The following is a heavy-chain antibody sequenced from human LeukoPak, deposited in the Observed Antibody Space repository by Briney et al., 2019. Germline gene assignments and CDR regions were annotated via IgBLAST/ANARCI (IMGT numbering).Heavy chain of an antibody. J-gene: IGHJ4*02. CDR2: VYYSGST. CDR3: AKYIRDSGTYNFDY. Sequence: SETLSLTCTVSGGSISPYYWSWIRQPPGKKMERIGYVYYSGSTNYNPSLKSRVTISVDTSKNQFSLKLGSVTAADTAVYYCAKYIRDSGTYNFDYWGQGTLVTVSS. V-gene: IGHV4-59*01. D-gene: IGHD1-1*01. CDR1: GGSISPYY.